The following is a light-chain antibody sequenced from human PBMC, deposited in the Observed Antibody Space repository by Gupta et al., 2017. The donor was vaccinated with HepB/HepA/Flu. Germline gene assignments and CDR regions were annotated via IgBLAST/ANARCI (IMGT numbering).Light chain of an antibody. V-gene: IGKV3-11*01. CDR3: QQRSNWPPT. J-gene: IGKJ4*01. CDR2: DAS. Sequence: EIVLTQSPATLSLSPGERATLSRRASQSVSSYLAWYQQKPGQAPRLLIYDASNRATGIPARFSGSGSGTDCTLTNSSLETEDLAVYYCQQRSNWPPTFGGGTKVEIK. CDR1: QSVSSY.